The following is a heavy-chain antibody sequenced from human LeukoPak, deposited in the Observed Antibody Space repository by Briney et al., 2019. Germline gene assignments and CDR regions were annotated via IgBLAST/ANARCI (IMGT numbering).Heavy chain of an antibody. CDR3: AKGNDVLLWFGESPGFDY. V-gene: IGHV3-48*01. CDR2: ISSSSSGL. J-gene: IGHJ4*02. D-gene: IGHD3-10*01. CDR1: GFTFRTYS. Sequence: QPGGSLRLSCAASGFTFRTYSMNWVRQAPGKGLEWVSYISSSSSGLYYADSVKGRFTISRDNAKNSLYLQMNSLRAEDTALYYCAKGNDVLLWFGESPGFDYWGQGTLVTVSS.